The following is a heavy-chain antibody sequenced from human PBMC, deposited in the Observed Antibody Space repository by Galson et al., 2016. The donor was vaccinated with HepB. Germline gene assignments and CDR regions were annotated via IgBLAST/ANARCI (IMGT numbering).Heavy chain of an antibody. J-gene: IGHJ6*02. Sequence: SLRLSCAASGFTFSDYGIHWVRQAPGKGLGWVGLISSDGSNEYYGDSVRGRFTISRDNSKNILYLQMHSLRADDTAVYSCAKDDVGDRGVMHIWGQGTTVAVS. V-gene: IGHV3-30*18. D-gene: IGHD3-10*01. CDR1: GFTFSDYG. CDR2: ISSDGSNE. CDR3: AKDDVGDRGVMHI.